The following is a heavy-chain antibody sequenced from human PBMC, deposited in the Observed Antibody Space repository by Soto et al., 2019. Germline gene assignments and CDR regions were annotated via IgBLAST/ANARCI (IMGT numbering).Heavy chain of an antibody. CDR2: INHLETT. V-gene: IGHV4-30-2*01. CDR1: GASITYGGYS. CDR3: ARARIVVAGTIVDS. J-gene: IGHJ4*02. D-gene: IGHD6-19*01. Sequence: PSETLSLTCTVSGASITYGGYSWSWIRQTPGKGLEWIGYINHLETTFYNPSFESRLSLSIDRAKNQFSLNLNSMSAADRAVYYCARARIVVAGTIVDSWAQGTLVTVSS.